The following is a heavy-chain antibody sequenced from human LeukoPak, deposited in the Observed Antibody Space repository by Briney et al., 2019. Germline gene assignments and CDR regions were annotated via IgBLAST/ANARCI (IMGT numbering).Heavy chain of an antibody. Sequence: GASVKVSCKASGYTFTDYYIHWVRPAPGQGLEWMGWINPKTGGTNYAQKFQGRVTMTRDTSISTVYMELSGLTSDDTAVYYCARGYASGIYGRFDSWGQGTHVTVSS. V-gene: IGHV1-2*02. J-gene: IGHJ5*01. CDR3: ARGYASGIYGRFDS. D-gene: IGHD3-10*01. CDR2: INPKTGGT. CDR1: GYTFTDYY.